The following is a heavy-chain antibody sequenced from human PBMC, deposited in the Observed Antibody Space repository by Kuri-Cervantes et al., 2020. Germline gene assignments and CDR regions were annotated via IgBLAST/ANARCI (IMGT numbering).Heavy chain of an antibody. J-gene: IGHJ5*02. CDR2: ISWNSGSI. D-gene: IGHD5-12*01. V-gene: IGHV3-9*01. CDR1: GFTFDDYA. Sequence: SLKISCAASGFTFDDYAMHWVRQAPGKGLEWVSGISWNSGSIGYADSVKGRFTISRDNAKNSLYLQMNSLRAEDTALYYCARRRGSNWFDPWGQGTLVTVSS. CDR3: ARRRGSNWFDP.